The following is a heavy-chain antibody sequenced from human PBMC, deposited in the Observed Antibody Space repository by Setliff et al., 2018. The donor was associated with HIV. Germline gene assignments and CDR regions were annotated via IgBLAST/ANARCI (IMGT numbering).Heavy chain of an antibody. J-gene: IGHJ4*02. CDR3: ARDPMVRGVIEYYFDY. D-gene: IGHD3-10*01. CDR1: GFTFQNYW. Sequence: GGSLRLSCAASGFTFQNYWMHWVRQVPGKGLVWVSVMNSDGGTYYADAVRGRFIISRDNARNTLHLQMNSLRAEDTAVYYCARDPMVRGVIEYYFDYWGQGTLVTVSS. V-gene: IGHV3-74*01. CDR2: MNSDGGT.